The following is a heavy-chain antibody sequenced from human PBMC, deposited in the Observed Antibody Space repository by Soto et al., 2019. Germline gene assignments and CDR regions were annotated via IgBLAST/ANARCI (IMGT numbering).Heavy chain of an antibody. J-gene: IGHJ4*02. Sequence: GGSLRLSCEVSGFTFSAYGMHWVRQAPGKGLEWVAAISHDGGETNYVDSVKDRFTISRDNARSSLYLQMNNLRVEDTAVYYCAKYSFSHFDYWGQGVLVTVSS. CDR1: GFTFSAYG. CDR2: ISHDGGET. D-gene: IGHD1-26*01. CDR3: AKYSFSHFDY. V-gene: IGHV3-30*18.